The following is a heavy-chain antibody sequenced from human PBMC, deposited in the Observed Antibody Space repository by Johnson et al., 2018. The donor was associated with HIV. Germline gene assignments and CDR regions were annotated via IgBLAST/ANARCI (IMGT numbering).Heavy chain of an antibody. CDR3: AIGRGEFPRHAFDI. CDR1: GFTFSNYA. CDR2: IGSNT. Sequence: VQLVESGGGLVQPGVSLRLSCAASGFTFSNYAMSWVRQAPGKGLEWVSSIGSNTHYADSVKGRFTISRDNSKNTLYVQMNSLRAEDTAVYYCAIGRGEFPRHAFDIWGQGTMVTVSS. J-gene: IGHJ3*02. V-gene: IGHV3-23*05. D-gene: IGHD3-10*01.